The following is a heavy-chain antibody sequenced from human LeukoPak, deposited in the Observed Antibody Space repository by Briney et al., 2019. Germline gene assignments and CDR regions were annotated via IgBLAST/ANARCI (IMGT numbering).Heavy chain of an antibody. CDR2: IWYDGSNK. CDR1: GFTLCSYG. CDR3: AKDELKLDY. V-gene: IGHV3-33*06. J-gene: IGHJ4*02. Sequence: PGGSLRLSCAASGFTLCSYGMHWGRPAPRRGVEWVAVIWYDGSNKYYADSVKGRFTISRDNSKNTLYLQMNSLRAEDTAVYYCAKDELKLDYWGQGTLVTVSS. D-gene: IGHD1-26*01.